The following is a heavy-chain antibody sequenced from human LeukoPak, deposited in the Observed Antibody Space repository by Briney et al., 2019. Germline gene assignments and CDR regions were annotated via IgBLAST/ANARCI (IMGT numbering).Heavy chain of an antibody. CDR1: GFTVSSNY. CDR2: IYSGGST. V-gene: IGHV3-66*02. CDR3: ARGDDYGGSPFDY. D-gene: IGHD4-23*01. Sequence: PGGSLRLSCAASGFTVSSNYMSWARQAPGKGLEWVSVIYSGGSTYYADSVKGRFTISRDNSKNTLYLQMNSLRAEDTAVYYCARGDDYGGSPFDYWGQGTLVTVSS. J-gene: IGHJ4*02.